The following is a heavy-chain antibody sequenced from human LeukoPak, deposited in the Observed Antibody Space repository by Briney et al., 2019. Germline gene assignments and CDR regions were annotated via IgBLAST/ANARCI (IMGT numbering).Heavy chain of an antibody. CDR2: INHSGST. V-gene: IGHV4-34*01. J-gene: IGHJ4*02. D-gene: IGHD2-2*01. CDR3: ARHVTGVPAAHFDY. CDR1: GGSFSGYY. Sequence: PSETLSLTCAVYGGSFSGYYWNWIRQPPGKGLEWIGEINHSGSTNYNPSLKSRVTISVDTSKNQFSLKLSSVTAADTAVYYCARHVTGVPAAHFDYWGQGTLVTVSS.